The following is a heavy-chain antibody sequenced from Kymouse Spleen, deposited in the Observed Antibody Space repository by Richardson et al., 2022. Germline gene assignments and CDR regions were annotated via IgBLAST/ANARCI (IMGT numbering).Heavy chain of an antibody. D-gene: IGHD6-19*01. CDR3: ARDPYSSGFYYYYYGMDV. CDR1: GGSFSGYY. Sequence: QVQLQQWGAGLLKPSETLSLTCAVYGGSFSGYYWSWIRQPPGKGLEWIGEINHSGSTNYNPSLKSRVTISVDTSKNQFSLKLSSVTAADTAVYYCARDPYSSGFYYYYYGMDVWGQGTTVTVSS. V-gene: IGHV4-34*01. CDR2: INHSGST. J-gene: IGHJ6*02.